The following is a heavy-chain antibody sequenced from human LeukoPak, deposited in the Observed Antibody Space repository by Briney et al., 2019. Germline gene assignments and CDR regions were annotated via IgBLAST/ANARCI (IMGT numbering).Heavy chain of an antibody. V-gene: IGHV5-51*01. CDR3: ASLDYDFWSGYDH. D-gene: IGHD3-3*01. J-gene: IGHJ4*02. CDR1: GYTFTSYW. CDR2: IYPGDSDI. Sequence: RGGSLKISCQGSGYTFTSYWMGWVRQVPGKGLEWVGIIYPGDSDIRYSPSFQGQVTISADKSISTAYLQWSSLKASDTAMYYCASLDYDFWSGYDHWGQGTLVTVSS.